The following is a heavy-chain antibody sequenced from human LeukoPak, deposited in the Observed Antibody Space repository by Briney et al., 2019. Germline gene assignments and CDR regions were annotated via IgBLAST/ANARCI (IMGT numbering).Heavy chain of an antibody. CDR2: IYTSGST. V-gene: IGHV4-61*02. J-gene: IGHJ4*02. D-gene: IGHD3-3*01. Sequence: SETLSLTCTVSGGSISSGSYYWSWIRQPAGKGLEWIGRIYTSGSTNYSPSLKSRVTISVDTSKNQFSLKLSSVTAADTAVYYCARNSYDFWSGYSWDYWGQGTLVTVSS. CDR3: ARNSYDFWSGYSWDY. CDR1: GGSISSGSYY.